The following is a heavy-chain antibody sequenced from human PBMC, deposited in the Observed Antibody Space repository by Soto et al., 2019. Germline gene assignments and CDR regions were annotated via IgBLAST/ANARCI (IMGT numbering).Heavy chain of an antibody. V-gene: IGHV1-2*02. D-gene: IGHD2-2*01. J-gene: IGHJ5*02. CDR1: GYTFTGYY. Sequence: QVQLVQSGAEVKKPGASVKVSCKASGYTFTGYYMHWVRQAPGQGLEWMGWINPNSGGTNYAQKLQGRVTMTRDTSISTAYMELSRLRSDDTAVYYCARERKDIVVVPAARSLNWFDPWGQGTLVTVSS. CDR3: ARERKDIVVVPAARSLNWFDP. CDR2: INPNSGGT.